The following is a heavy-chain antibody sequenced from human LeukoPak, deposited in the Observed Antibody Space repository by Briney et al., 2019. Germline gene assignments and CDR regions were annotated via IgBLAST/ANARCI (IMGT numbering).Heavy chain of an antibody. D-gene: IGHD3-3*01. CDR2: IKSNPDGGTA. CDR3: TTLSYDVHY. J-gene: IGHJ4*02. V-gene: IGHV3-15*05. Sequence: GGSLRLSCGASGFIFNNAWMTWVRQAPGKGLEWVGRIKSNPDGGTADYAAPVKGRFTVSRDDSRNTLYLQLSSLKTEDTAVYYCTTLSYDVHYWGQGTLVTVSS. CDR1: GFIFNNAW.